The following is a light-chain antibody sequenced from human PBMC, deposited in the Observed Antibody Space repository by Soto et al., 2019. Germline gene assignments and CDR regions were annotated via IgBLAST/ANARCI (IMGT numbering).Light chain of an antibody. CDR2: LENTGTY. Sequence: QPMLTQSSSASASLGSSVKLTCTLSSGHSDYTIAWHQQHPGKAPRYLMKLENTGTYNKGSGIPDRFSGSSSGPDRYLTISNLQFDDEADYYCETWNSNTWVIGAGTKLTVL. CDR1: SGHSDYT. J-gene: IGLJ3*02. CDR3: ETWNSNTWV. V-gene: IGLV4-60*02.